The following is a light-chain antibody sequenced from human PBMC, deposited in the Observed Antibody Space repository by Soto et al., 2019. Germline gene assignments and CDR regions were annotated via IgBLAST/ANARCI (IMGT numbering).Light chain of an antibody. Sequence: DIQMTQSPSTLSASVGDRVTITCRASQSISNRLAWYQQTPGKAPKLLIFKASTSQSGVPSSFSGSGSGTEFTLTISSLQPGDFATYYCQQYYNYPLTFGHGTKVEV. CDR3: QQYYNYPLT. CDR2: KAS. V-gene: IGKV1-5*03. J-gene: IGKJ1*01. CDR1: QSISNR.